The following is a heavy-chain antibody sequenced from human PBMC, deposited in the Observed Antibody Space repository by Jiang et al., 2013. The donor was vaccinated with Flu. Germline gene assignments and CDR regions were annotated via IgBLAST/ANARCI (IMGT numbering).Heavy chain of an antibody. CDR2: INHSGST. CDR1: GGSFSGYY. CDR3: AREKGGYCSSTSCRHSMDV. J-gene: IGHJ6*02. V-gene: IGHV4-34*01. D-gene: IGHD2-2*01. Sequence: PSETLSLTCAVYGGSFSGYYWSWIRQPPGKGLEWIGEINHSGSTNYNPSLKSRVTISVDTSKNQFSLKLSSVTAADTAVYYCAREKGGYCSSTSCRHSMDVWGQGTTVTVSS.